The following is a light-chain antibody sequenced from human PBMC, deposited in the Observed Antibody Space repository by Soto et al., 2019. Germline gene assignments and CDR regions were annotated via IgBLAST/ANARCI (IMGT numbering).Light chain of an antibody. CDR3: QQYKNWPTIT. V-gene: IGKV3D-15*01. CDR2: GAS. CDR1: RSVSSN. J-gene: IGKJ5*01. Sequence: ETVMTQSPATLSVSPGERATLSCRASRSVSSNLAWYQQKPCQAPRLLIYGASTRATGIPARFSGSGSGTEFTLTISSLQSEDFAVYYCQQYKNWPTITFGQGTRLDIK.